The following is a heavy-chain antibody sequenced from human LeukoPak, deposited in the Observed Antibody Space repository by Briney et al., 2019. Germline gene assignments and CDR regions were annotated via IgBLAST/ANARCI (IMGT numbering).Heavy chain of an antibody. CDR1: GFTFSSYA. J-gene: IGHJ4*02. CDR2: ISYDGSTR. Sequence: GGSLRLSCAASGFTFSSYAMHWVRQAPGKGLEWVALISYDGSTRDYVDSEKGRFTTSRDNSINTLYLQMDSLRPEDTAVYYRARAPYSSGWYYFDYWGQGTLVTVSS. V-gene: IGHV3-30*04. D-gene: IGHD6-19*01. CDR3: ARAPYSSGWYYFDY.